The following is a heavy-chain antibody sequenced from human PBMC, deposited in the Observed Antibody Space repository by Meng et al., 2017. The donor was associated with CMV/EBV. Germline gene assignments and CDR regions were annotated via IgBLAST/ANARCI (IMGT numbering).Heavy chain of an antibody. V-gene: IGHV3-9*01. Sequence: SLKISCAASGFTFDDYAMHWVRQAPGKGLEWVSGISWNSGSIGYADSVKGRFTISRDNAKNSLYLQMNSLRAEDTAVYYCARDFSGYDFNYWGQGTLVTVSS. CDR2: ISWNSGSI. CDR1: GFTFDDYA. CDR3: ARDFSGYDFNY. D-gene: IGHD5-12*01. J-gene: IGHJ4*02.